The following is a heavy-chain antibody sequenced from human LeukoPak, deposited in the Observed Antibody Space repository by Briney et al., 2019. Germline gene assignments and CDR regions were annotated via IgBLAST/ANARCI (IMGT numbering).Heavy chain of an antibody. V-gene: IGHV3-20*04. J-gene: IGHJ5*02. Sequence: GGSLRLSCTASGFKFDDYGMTWVRQAPGKGLEWVSDINWNGDSRGYAHSVRGRFTIYRDNSKNSLYLQMNTLTNEDTAVYYCARVWVGSFDPWGQGTLVTVSS. CDR2: INWNGDSR. D-gene: IGHD1-26*01. CDR3: ARVWVGSFDP. CDR1: GFKFDDYG.